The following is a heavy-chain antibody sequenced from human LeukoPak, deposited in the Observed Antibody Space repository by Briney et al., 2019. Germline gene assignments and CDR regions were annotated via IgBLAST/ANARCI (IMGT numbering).Heavy chain of an antibody. D-gene: IGHD6-19*01. CDR3: ARWNVEVAAALGAFDI. J-gene: IGHJ3*02. CDR2: IYVTVST. Sequence: SETLSLTCTVSGASISSYYWSWIRQPAGKALEWIGRIYVTVSTTYNPSLKSRVTISVDKSKNQFSLKLNSVTAADTAVYDCARWNVEVAAALGAFDIWGQGTMVTVSS. V-gene: IGHV4-4*07. CDR1: GASISSYY.